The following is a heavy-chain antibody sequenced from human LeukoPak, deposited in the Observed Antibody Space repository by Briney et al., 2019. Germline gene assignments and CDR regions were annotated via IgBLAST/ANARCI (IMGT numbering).Heavy chain of an antibody. D-gene: IGHD5-18*01. CDR2: INPSGGST. CDR3: VYSYGYNWFDP. Sequence: ASVKVSCKASGYTFTSYYMHWVRQAPGQGLEWMGIINPSGGSTSYAQKFQGRVTMTRDTSTSTVYMELSSLRSEDTAVYYCVYSYGYNWFDPWGQGTLVTVSS. V-gene: IGHV1-46*01. J-gene: IGHJ5*02. CDR1: GYTFTSYY.